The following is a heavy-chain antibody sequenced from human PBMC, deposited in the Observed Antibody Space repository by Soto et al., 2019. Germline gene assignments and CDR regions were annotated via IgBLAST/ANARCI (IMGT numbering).Heavy chain of an antibody. V-gene: IGHV1-8*01. CDR3: ARTRRDGFGRWFDP. J-gene: IGHJ5*02. CDR2: MNPNSGNT. CDR1: GYTFTSYD. D-gene: IGHD3-16*01. Sequence: QVQLVQSGAEVKKPGASVKVSCKASGYTFTSYDINWVRQATGQGLEWMGWMNPNSGNTGYAQKFQGRVTMTRNTSIITAYMELGSLRSEDTAVYYCARTRRDGFGRWFDPWGQGTLVTVSS.